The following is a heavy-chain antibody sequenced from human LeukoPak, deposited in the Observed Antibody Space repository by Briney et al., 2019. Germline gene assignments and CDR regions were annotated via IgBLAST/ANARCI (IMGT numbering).Heavy chain of an antibody. V-gene: IGHV3-7*01. CDR3: ARYRSISGVVTLDY. D-gene: IGHD3-3*01. CDR2: IRQDGSEK. CDR1: GFRHSDSC. Sequence: GGPLRLPCAASGFRHSDSCMTSLRKAPGKELEWVGNIRQDGSEKYYVDSVKGRFTISRDNAKNSVYLQMNSLRAEDTAVYYCARYRSISGVVTLDYWGQGTLVTVSS. J-gene: IGHJ4*02.